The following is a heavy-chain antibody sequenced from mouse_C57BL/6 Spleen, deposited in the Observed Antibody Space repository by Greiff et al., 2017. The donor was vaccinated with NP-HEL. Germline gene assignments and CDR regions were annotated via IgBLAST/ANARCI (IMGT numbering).Heavy chain of an antibody. CDR1: GYTFTDYY. Sequence: VQLQQSGPELVKPGASVKISCKASGYTFTDYYMNWVKQSHGKSLEWIGDINPNNGGTSYNQKFKGKATLTVDKSSSTAYMELRSLTSEDSAVYYCARSSPLAYWGQGTLVTVSA. CDR3: ARSSPLAY. J-gene: IGHJ3*01. CDR2: INPNNGGT. V-gene: IGHV1-26*01.